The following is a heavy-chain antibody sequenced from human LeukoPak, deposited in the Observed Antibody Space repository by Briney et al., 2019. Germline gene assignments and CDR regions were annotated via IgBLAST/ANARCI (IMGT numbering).Heavy chain of an antibody. CDR2: ISGSGGST. D-gene: IGHD3-22*01. Sequence: GGSLRLSCAASGFTFSSYAMSWVRQAPGKGLEWVSAISGSGGSTYYADSVKGRFTISRDNSKNTLYLQMNSLRAEDTAVYYCAKDREDYYDSSGYWDYWGQGTLVTVSS. J-gene: IGHJ4*02. CDR3: AKDREDYYDSSGYWDY. V-gene: IGHV3-23*01. CDR1: GFTFSSYA.